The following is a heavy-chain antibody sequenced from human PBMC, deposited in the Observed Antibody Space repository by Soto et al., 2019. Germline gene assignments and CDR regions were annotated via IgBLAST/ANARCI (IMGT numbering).Heavy chain of an antibody. CDR3: ARDDEHGSNGDLAY. D-gene: IGHD1-26*01. V-gene: IGHV3-30*04. CDR2: IFPNGRDK. J-gene: IGHJ4*02. Sequence: VQLVESGGGVVQPGRSLRLSCAASGFTFSNHIMHWVRQAPGKGLEWVAMIFPNGRDKEYADSVKGRVTVSRDNSNNRLYLQMDSLRPEDTAIYYCARDDEHGSNGDLAYWGQGALVTVSS. CDR1: GFTFSNHI.